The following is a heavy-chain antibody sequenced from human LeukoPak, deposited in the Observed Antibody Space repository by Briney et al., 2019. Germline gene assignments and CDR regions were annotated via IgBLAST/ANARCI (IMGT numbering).Heavy chain of an antibody. CDR1: GFTFSSYW. CDR3: ARGRHWQQLHYYYMDV. V-gene: IGHV3-7*01. D-gene: IGHD6-13*01. CDR2: IKQDGSEK. J-gene: IGHJ6*03. Sequence: PGGSLRLSCAASGFTFSSYWMSWVRQAPGKGLEWVANIKQDGSEKYYVDSVKGRFTISRDNAKNSLYLQMNSLRAEDTAVFYCARGRHWQQLHYYYMDVWGKGTTVTVSS.